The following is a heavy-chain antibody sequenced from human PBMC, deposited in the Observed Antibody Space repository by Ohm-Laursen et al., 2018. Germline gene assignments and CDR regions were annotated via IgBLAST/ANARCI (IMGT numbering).Heavy chain of an antibody. Sequence: SLRLSCTAPGFTFSSYGMHWVRQAPGKGLEWVAVISNDENYKNYADSVRGRFTISRDNSENTLYLQMNSLRAEDTAVYYCAKAHLKNLDYWGQGSLVTVSS. V-gene: IGHV3-30*18. D-gene: IGHD1-14*01. CDR2: ISNDENYK. CDR3: AKAHLKNLDY. CDR1: GFTFSSYG. J-gene: IGHJ4*02.